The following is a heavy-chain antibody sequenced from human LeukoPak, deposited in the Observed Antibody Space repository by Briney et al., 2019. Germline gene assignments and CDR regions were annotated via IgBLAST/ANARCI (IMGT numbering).Heavy chain of an antibody. CDR3: ASLAGVQLMDY. CDR2: IYYSGST. J-gene: IGHJ4*02. D-gene: IGHD5-18*01. V-gene: IGHV4-30-4*01. CDR1: GGSISSGDYY. Sequence: PSGTLSLTCTVSGGSISSGDYYWSWIRQPPGKGLEWIGYIYYSGSTYYNPSLKSRVTISVDTSKNQFSLKLSSVTAADTAVYYCASLAGVQLMDYWGQGTLVTVSS.